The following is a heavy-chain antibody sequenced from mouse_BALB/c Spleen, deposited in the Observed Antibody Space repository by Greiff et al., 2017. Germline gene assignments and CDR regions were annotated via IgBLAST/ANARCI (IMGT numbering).Heavy chain of an antibody. CDR3: ARGTVFDY. Sequence: EVKLMESGGGLVKPGGSLKLSCAASGFTFSDYYMYWVRQTPEKRLEWVATISDGGSYTYYPDSVKGRFTISRDNAKNNLYLQMSSLKSEDTAMYYCARGTVFDYWGQGTTLTVSS. J-gene: IGHJ2*01. CDR1: GFTFSDYY. D-gene: IGHD4-1*01. V-gene: IGHV5-4*02. CDR2: ISDGGSYT.